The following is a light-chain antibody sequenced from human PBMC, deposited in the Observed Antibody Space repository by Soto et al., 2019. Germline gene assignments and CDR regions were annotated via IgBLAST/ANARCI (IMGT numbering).Light chain of an antibody. Sequence: EIVLTQSPGTLSWSPGERATLSCRATESVSSNYLAWYQQKPGQAPRVLIYGASIRATGIPDRFSGSGSETDFTLTISILEPEDFAVYYCQQYGTSPRTFGQGTKVEIK. V-gene: IGKV3-20*01. J-gene: IGKJ1*01. CDR1: ESVSSNY. CDR3: QQYGTSPRT. CDR2: GAS.